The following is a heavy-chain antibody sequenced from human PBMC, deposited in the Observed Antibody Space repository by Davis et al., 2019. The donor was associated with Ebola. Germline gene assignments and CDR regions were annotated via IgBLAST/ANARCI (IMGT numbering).Heavy chain of an antibody. CDR3: ARYSSSSRGMDV. D-gene: IGHD6-6*01. CDR1: GFTFSSYS. J-gene: IGHJ6*02. CDR2: ISYDGSNK. V-gene: IGHV3-30*03. Sequence: GESLKISCAASGFTFSSYSMNWVRQAPGKGLEWVAVISYDGSNKYYADSVKGRFTISRDNSKNTLYLQMNSLRAEDTAVYYCARYSSSSRGMDVWGQGTTVTVSS.